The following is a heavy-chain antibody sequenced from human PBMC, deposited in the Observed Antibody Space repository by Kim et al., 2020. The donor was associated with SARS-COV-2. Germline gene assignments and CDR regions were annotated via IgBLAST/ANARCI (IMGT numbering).Heavy chain of an antibody. Sequence: GGSLRLSCAASGFTFSSYGMHWVRQAPGKGLEWVAVISYDGSNKYYADSVKGRFTISRDNSKNTLYLQMNSLRAEDTAVYYCAKDFAAVAGSDYWGQGTL. V-gene: IGHV3-30*18. CDR2: ISYDGSNK. CDR1: GFTFSSYG. D-gene: IGHD6-19*01. J-gene: IGHJ4*02. CDR3: AKDFAAVAGSDY.